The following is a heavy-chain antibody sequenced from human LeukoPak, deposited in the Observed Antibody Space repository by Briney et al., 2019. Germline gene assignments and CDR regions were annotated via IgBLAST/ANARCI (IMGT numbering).Heavy chain of an antibody. CDR1: GGSISGHY. D-gene: IGHD3-9*01. CDR3: ARGASEVSDTYIDV. V-gene: IGHV4-4*07. CDR2: IFTSGST. J-gene: IGHJ4*02. Sequence: SETLSLTCTVSGGSISGHYWSWIRQPAGKGLEWIGRIFTSGSTSYNPSLKGRVPMSLDKSDNEFSLKVRSVTAADTAVYYCARGASEVSDTYIDVWGQGTLVTVSS.